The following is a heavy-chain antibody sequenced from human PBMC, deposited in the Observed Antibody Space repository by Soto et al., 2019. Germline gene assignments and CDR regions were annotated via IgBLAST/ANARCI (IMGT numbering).Heavy chain of an antibody. D-gene: IGHD3-22*01. CDR2: ISDGGDLI. CDR1: VFPFSNHA. Sequence: PVGSLRLSCASSVFPFSNHAMSCVRHSPGKWLEWVSGISDGGDLIYYADSVKGRFSMSRDNSENMLYLQMTNLRAEDTAIYFCAKRQGTGLDDKNFEFWGQGTLVSVSS. J-gene: IGHJ4*02. V-gene: IGHV3-23*01. CDR3: AKRQGTGLDDKNFEF.